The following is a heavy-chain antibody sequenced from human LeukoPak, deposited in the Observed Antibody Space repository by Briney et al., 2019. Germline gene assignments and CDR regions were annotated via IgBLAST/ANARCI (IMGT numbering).Heavy chain of an antibody. CDR1: GFIFSSYA. J-gene: IGHJ4*02. V-gene: IGHV3-23*01. Sequence: GGSLRLSCAASGFIFSSYAMSWVRQAPGKGLEWVSAISGSGGSTYYADSVKGRFTISRDNSKNTLYLQMNSLRAEDTAVYYCAKARQQGELVYFDYWGQGTLVTVSS. CDR3: AKARQQGELVYFDY. D-gene: IGHD3-16*01. CDR2: ISGSGGST.